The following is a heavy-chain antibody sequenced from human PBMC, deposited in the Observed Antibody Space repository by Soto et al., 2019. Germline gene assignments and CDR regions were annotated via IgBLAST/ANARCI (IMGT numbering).Heavy chain of an antibody. CDR3: AKSLNINWKNWFDP. CDR2: ISDSGGRT. Sequence: GGSLRLSCAASGLTSSSSAMNWVRQAPGKGLEWVSIISDSGGRTHYADSVKGRFTISRDNSKNTLYLQMSSLRAEDTALYYCAKSLNINWKNWFDPWGQGTLVTVSS. J-gene: IGHJ5*02. CDR1: GLTSSSSA. D-gene: IGHD1-1*01. V-gene: IGHV3-23*01.